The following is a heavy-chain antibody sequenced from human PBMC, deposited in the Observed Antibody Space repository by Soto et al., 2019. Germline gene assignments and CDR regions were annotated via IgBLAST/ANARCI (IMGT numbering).Heavy chain of an antibody. J-gene: IGHJ4*02. V-gene: IGHV4-61*08. Sequence: SETLSLTCTVSGGSISSGGYYWSWIRQHPGKGLEWIGYIYYSGSTNYNPSLKSRVTISVDTSKNQFSLKLSSVTAADTAVYYCAREVLGAFDYWGQGTLVTVSS. CDR1: GGSISSGGYY. CDR2: IYYSGST. CDR3: AREVLGAFDY.